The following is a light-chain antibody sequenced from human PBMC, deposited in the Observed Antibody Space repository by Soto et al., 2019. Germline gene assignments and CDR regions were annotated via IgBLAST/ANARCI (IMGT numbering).Light chain of an antibody. Sequence: QSALTQPASVSGSPGQSITISCTGTSSDFGGYNYVSWYQQHPGKAPKLMIYEVSNRPSGVSNRFSGSKSGNTASLTISGLQAEDEADYYCSSYTSSSTPLYVFGTGTKVTVL. V-gene: IGLV2-14*01. CDR3: SSYTSSSTPLYV. CDR1: SSDFGGYNY. CDR2: EVS. J-gene: IGLJ1*01.